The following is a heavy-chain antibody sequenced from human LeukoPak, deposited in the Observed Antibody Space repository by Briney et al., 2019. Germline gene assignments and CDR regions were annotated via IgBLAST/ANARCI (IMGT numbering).Heavy chain of an antibody. D-gene: IGHD6-19*01. CDR3: ARLEYSSGWYVY. CDR2: IYYSGST. J-gene: IGHJ4*02. V-gene: IGHV4-59*01. Sequence: PSETLSLTYSVSGGSMSRYYWSWIRQPPGKGLEWIGYIYYSGSTNYNPSLKSRVTISVDTSKKEFSLKLSSVTAADTAVYFCARLEYSSGWYVYWGQGTLVTVSS. CDR1: GGSMSRYY.